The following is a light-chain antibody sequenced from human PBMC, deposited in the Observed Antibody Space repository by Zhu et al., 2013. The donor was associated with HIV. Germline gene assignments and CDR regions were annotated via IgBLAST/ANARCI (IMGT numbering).Light chain of an antibody. CDR3: LQHYNYPRT. CDR2: GAS. J-gene: IGKJ1*01. V-gene: IGKV1-17*01. Sequence: DIQMTQSPSSLSASVGDRVTITCRASQGIRSDLAWFQQKPGKAPQRLIFGASALQNGVPSRFSGSGSDRESTLTIASLQPEDSATYYCLQHYNYPRTFGQGTKVE. CDR1: QGIRSD.